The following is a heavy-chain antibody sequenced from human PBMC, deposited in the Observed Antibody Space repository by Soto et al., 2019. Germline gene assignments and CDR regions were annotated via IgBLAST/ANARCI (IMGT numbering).Heavy chain of an antibody. CDR2: ISGSGGNP. Sequence: GGSLRLSCAASGFTFSSYAMSWVRQAPGKGLEWVSAISGSGGNPYYADSVKGRFTISRDNSKNTLYLQMNSLRVEDTAVYYCAKVATYYYDTDADFDYWGLGTLVTV. J-gene: IGHJ4*02. D-gene: IGHD3-22*01. CDR3: AKVATYYYDTDADFDY. V-gene: IGHV3-23*01. CDR1: GFTFSSYA.